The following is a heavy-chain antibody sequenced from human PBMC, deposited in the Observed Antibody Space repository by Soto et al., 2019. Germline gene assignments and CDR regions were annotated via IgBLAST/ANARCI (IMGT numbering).Heavy chain of an antibody. D-gene: IGHD4-17*01. V-gene: IGHV3-21*01. CDR2: ISSSSSYI. Sequence: PGGSLRLSCAASGFTFSSYSMNWVRQAPGKGLEWVSSISSSSSYIYYADSVKGRFTISRDNAKNSLYLQMNSLRAEDTAVYYCARVPLRGSSPGMDVWGQGTTVTVSS. CDR1: GFTFSSYS. CDR3: ARVPLRGSSPGMDV. J-gene: IGHJ6*02.